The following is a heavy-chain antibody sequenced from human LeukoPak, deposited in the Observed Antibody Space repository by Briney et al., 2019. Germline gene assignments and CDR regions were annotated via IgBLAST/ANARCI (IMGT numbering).Heavy chain of an antibody. CDR1: GYTFTVYN. CDR3: ARGQRTYYDILTGPKPWFDP. J-gene: IGHJ5*02. Sequence: ASVKVSRKASGYTFTVYNMHWVRQAPGQGLEWMGWINPNSGGTNYAQKFQGRVTMTRDTSISTAYMELSRLRSDDTAVYYCARGQRTYYDILTGPKPWFDPWGQGTLVIVSS. V-gene: IGHV1-2*02. CDR2: INPNSGGT. D-gene: IGHD3-9*01.